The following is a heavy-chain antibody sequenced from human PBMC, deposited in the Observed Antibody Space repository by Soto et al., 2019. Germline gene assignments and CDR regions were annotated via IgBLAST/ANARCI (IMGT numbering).Heavy chain of an antibody. Sequence: SETLSLTCNVSGGSINSSSYFWVWVRHPPGKGLEWIGSIYYSGSTYYNPSLRSRVTISVDTSKNQFSLKLSSVTAADTAVFYCARHYSSGSRNWFDPWGQGTLVTVSS. CDR3: ARHYSSGSRNWFDP. CDR2: IYYSGST. CDR1: GGSINSSSYF. V-gene: IGHV4-39*01. J-gene: IGHJ5*02. D-gene: IGHD6-19*01.